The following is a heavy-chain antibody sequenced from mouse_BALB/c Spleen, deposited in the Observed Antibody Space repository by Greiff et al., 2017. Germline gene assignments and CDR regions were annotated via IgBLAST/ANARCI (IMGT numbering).Heavy chain of an antibody. CDR1: GFTFSSYG. CDR3: AREEDYYGSSRAMDY. D-gene: IGHD1-1*01. Sequence: EVMLVESGGDLVKPGGSLKLSCAASGFTFSSYGMSWVRQTPDKRLEWVAEISSGGSYTYYPDTVTGRFTISRDNAKNTLYLEMSSLRSEDTAMYYCAREEDYYGSSRAMDYWGQGTSVTVSS. V-gene: IGHV5-9-4*01. CDR2: ISSGGSYT. J-gene: IGHJ4*01.